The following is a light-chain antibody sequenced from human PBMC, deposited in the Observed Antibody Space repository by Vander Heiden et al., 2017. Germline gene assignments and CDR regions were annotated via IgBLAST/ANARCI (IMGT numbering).Light chain of an antibody. CDR1: SGPTTYV. J-gene: IGLJ2*01. Sequence: QLELTQSPSASASLGDSVTLTCTLSSGPTTYVIAWHQHQPDKAPRYLMTLYSDGSQTKGDGIPDRFSGSSSGADRYLAISNLQSEDEADYYCQTWGIGIQVFGGGTKLTVL. CDR3: QTWGIGIQV. V-gene: IGLV4-69*01. CDR2: LYSDGSQ.